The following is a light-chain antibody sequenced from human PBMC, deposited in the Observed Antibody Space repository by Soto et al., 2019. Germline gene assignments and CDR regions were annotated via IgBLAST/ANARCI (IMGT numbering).Light chain of an antibody. V-gene: IGLV2-23*02. CDR2: EVS. CDR3: CSYAGGSIYVL. J-gene: IGLJ2*01. CDR1: SGDVGNFNL. Sequence: QSALTQPASVSGSPGQSITISCTGTSGDVGNFNLVSWYQHHPGKAPNLIISEVSKRPSGVSNRFSGSKSGNTASLTISGLKAEDEADYYCCSYAGGSIYVLFGGGTKLTVL.